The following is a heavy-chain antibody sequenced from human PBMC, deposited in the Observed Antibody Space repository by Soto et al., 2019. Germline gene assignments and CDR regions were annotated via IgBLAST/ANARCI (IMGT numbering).Heavy chain of an antibody. CDR3: AVLNPGYCSGGSCRSLDSFDY. J-gene: IGHJ4*02. CDR2: IIPIFGTA. CDR1: GGTFSSYA. Sequence: QVQLVQSGAEVKKPGSSVKVSCKASGGTFSSYAISRVRQAPGQGLEWMGGIIPIFGTANYAQKFQGSVTSTAEESTSTAYLEVSSLRSEDTAVYSCAVLNPGYCSGGSCRSLDSFDYWGQGTLVTVSS. D-gene: IGHD2-15*01. V-gene: IGHV1-69*12.